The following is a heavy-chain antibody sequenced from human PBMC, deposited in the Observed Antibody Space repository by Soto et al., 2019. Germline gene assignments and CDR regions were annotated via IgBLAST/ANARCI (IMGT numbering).Heavy chain of an antibody. CDR3: AKVDYDSSGYHLSLDY. Sequence: GGSLRLSCAASGFTFSDDYMSWIRQAPGKGLEWVSYISSSGSTIYYADSVKGRFTISRDNAKNSLYLQMNSLRAEDTAVYYCAKVDYDSSGYHLSLDYWGQGTLVTVSS. CDR2: ISSSGSTI. J-gene: IGHJ4*02. CDR1: GFTFSDDY. D-gene: IGHD3-22*01. V-gene: IGHV3-11*04.